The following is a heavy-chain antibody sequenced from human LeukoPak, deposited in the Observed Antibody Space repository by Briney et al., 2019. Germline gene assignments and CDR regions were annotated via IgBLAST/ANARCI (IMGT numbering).Heavy chain of an antibody. V-gene: IGHV3-48*03. CDR2: ISTSGSTI. CDR3: ARPSRPYRSSEYFQH. D-gene: IGHD6-13*01. J-gene: IGHJ1*01. Sequence: PGGSLRLSCAASGFTFSSYEMNWVRQVPGKGLEWISYISTSGSTIYYADSVKGRFTISRDNAKNSLYLQMNSLRAEDTAVYYWARPSRPYRSSEYFQHWGQGTPVIVSS. CDR1: GFTFSSYE.